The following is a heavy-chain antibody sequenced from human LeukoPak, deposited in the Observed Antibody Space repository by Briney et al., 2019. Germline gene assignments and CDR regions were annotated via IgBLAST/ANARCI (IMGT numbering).Heavy chain of an antibody. CDR1: GGSFSGYY. D-gene: IGHD5-18*01. Sequence: KPSETLSLTCAVYGGSFSGYYWSWIRQPPGKGLEWIGEINHSGSTNYNPSLKSRVTISVDTSKNQFSLKLSSVTAADTAVYYCARGYSYGYFYGGQGTLVTVSS. CDR2: INHSGST. CDR3: ARGYSYGYFY. V-gene: IGHV4-34*01. J-gene: IGHJ4*02.